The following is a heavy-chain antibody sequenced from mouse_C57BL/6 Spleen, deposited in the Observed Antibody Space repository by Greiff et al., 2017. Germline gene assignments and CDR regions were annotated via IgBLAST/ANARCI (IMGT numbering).Heavy chain of an antibody. V-gene: IGHV1-14*01. CDR3: ARKRAYDYDGGFAY. CDR2: IYPYNDGT. CDR1: GYTFTSYV. Sequence: EVQLQQSGPELVKPGASVKMSCKASGYTFTSYVMHWVKQKPGQGLEWIGYIYPYNDGTKYNEKFKGKATLTSDKSSSTAYMELSSLTSEDSAVYYCARKRAYDYDGGFAYWGQGTLVTVSA. D-gene: IGHD2-4*01. J-gene: IGHJ3*01.